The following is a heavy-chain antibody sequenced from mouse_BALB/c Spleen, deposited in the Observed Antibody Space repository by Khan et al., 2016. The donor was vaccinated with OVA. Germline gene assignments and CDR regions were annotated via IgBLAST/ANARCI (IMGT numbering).Heavy chain of an antibody. V-gene: IGHV1-80*01. CDR1: GYAFSNYW. Sequence: QVQLQQSGAELVRPGSSMKISCKASGYAFSNYWMNWVKQGPGQGLEWIGQIYPGDGNTRYNGKFKDKATLSADKTSSTAYMQLSRLTSDDSAVYFCARSWYELFAYWGQGTLVIGSA. D-gene: IGHD2-14*01. J-gene: IGHJ3*01. CDR3: ARSWYELFAY. CDR2: IYPGDGNT.